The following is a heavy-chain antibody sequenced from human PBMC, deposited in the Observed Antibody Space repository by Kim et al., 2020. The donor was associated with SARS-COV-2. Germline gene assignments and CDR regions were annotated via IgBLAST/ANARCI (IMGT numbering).Heavy chain of an antibody. CDR3: ARAPVGTMVRGKRRYYGMDV. Sequence: SETLSLTCAVYGGSFSGYYWSWIRQPPGKGLEWIGEINHSGSTNYNPSLKSRVTISVDTSKNQFSLKLSSVTAADTAVYYCARAPVGTMVRGKRRYYGMDVWGQGTTVTVSS. V-gene: IGHV4-34*01. CDR2: INHSGST. D-gene: IGHD3-10*01. J-gene: IGHJ6*02. CDR1: GGSFSGYY.